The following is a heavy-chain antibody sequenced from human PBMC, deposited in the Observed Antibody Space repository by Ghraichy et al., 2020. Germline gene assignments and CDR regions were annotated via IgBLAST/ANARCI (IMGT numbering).Heavy chain of an antibody. V-gene: IGHV3-48*01. J-gene: IGHJ4*02. D-gene: IGHD1-26*01. CDR2: ITGSSRGI. CDR1: GFTFSDST. CDR3: VRSLTQWES. Sequence: LTLTCAASGFTFSDSTMNWVRQAPGKGLEWVSSITGSSRGIYYADSVKGRFTISRNNAKSSLSLQIDSLTVEDTAVYYCVRSLTQWESWGQGTLVNVSS.